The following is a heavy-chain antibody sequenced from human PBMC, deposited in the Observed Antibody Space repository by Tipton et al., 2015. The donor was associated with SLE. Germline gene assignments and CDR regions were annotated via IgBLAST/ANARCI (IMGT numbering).Heavy chain of an antibody. J-gene: IGHJ3*01. Sequence: TLSLTCAVYGGTFSGYYWSWIRQSPGKGLEWIGEINYSGNTKYNPSLKSRVTISVDTSKNQFSLNLNFVTAADTAMYYCATSLNYYDSSGPEGWGQGTMVTVSS. CDR1: GGTFSGYY. CDR2: INYSGNT. D-gene: IGHD3-22*01. V-gene: IGHV4-34*08. CDR3: ATSLNYYDSSGPEG.